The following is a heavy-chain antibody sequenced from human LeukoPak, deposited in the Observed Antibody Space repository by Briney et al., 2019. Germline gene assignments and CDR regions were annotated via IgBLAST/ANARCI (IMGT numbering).Heavy chain of an antibody. J-gene: IGHJ4*02. D-gene: IGHD3-22*01. V-gene: IGHV3-7*05. CDR1: GFTFSSYW. CDR2: IKQDGSEK. CDR3: ARVGDAYYYDPRTYFDY. Sequence: GGSLRLSCAASGFTFSSYWMSWVRQAPGKGLEWVANIKQDGSEKYYVDSVKGRFTISRDNAKNSLYLQMNSLRAEDTAAYYCARVGDAYYYDPRTYFDYWGQGTLVTVSS.